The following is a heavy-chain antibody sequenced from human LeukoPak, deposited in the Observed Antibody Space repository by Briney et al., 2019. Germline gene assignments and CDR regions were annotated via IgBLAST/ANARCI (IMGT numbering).Heavy chain of an antibody. Sequence: GGSLRLSCAASGFTVSSNYMSWVRQAPGKGLEWVSVIYSGGSTYYADSVKGRFTISRDNSKNTLYLQMNSLRAEDTAVYYCARAGSYYPFDYWGQGTLVTASS. CDR3: ARAGSYYPFDY. J-gene: IGHJ4*02. D-gene: IGHD1-26*01. CDR2: IYSGGST. CDR1: GFTVSSNY. V-gene: IGHV3-53*01.